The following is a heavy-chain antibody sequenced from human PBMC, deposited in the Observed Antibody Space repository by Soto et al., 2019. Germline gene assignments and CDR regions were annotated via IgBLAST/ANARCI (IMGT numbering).Heavy chain of an antibody. D-gene: IGHD6-25*01. Sequence: EVQLLESGGGLVQPGWSLRLSCAASGFTFSSYAMSWVRQAPGKGLEWVSAISGTGGNTYYADSVKGRFTISRDNSRNTLHLQMNSLRAEDTAIYYCAKFFVETGGSSGWPWSFHFWGQGTLVTVSS. CDR2: ISGTGGNT. CDR1: GFTFSSYA. CDR3: AKFFVETGGSSGWPWSFHF. V-gene: IGHV3-23*01. J-gene: IGHJ4*02.